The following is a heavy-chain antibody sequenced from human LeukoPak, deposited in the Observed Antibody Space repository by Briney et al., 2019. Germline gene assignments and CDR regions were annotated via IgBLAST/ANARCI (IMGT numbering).Heavy chain of an antibody. CDR1: GFTFSSYS. CDR2: ISSSSSYI. V-gene: IGHV3-21*01. Sequence: GGPLRLSCAASGFTFSSYSMNWVRQAPGKGLEWVSSISSSSSYIYYADSVKGRFTISRDNAKNSLYLQMNSLRAEDTAVYYCVREGTYYYDSSGYHLDYWGQGTLVTVSS. CDR3: VREGTYYYDSSGYHLDY. D-gene: IGHD3-22*01. J-gene: IGHJ4*02.